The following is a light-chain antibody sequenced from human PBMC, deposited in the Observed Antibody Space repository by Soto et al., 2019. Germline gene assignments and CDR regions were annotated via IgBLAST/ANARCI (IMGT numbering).Light chain of an antibody. J-gene: IGKJ5*01. CDR2: SAS. CDR3: QQLYRYPIT. CDR1: QGISNS. V-gene: IGKV1-9*01. Sequence: DVQLTQSPSFMSLSAGDRVAITCRASQGISNSLAWYQQKPGKAPKLLIYSASTLQSGVPSRFSGGFSGTEFTLTISSLQPEDFATYYCQQLYRYPITFGQGTRLEI.